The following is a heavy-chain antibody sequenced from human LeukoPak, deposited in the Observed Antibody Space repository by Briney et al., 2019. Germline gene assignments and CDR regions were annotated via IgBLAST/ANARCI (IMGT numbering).Heavy chain of an antibody. Sequence: GGSLRLSCAASGFTFSSYSMNWVRQAPGKGLEWVSYISSSSSTIYSAGSVKGRFTISRDNAKHSLYLQMNSLRDEDTAVYYCAREDYFGNGYWGQGTLVTVSS. CDR1: GFTFSSYS. V-gene: IGHV3-48*02. J-gene: IGHJ4*02. D-gene: IGHD4-23*01. CDR3: AREDYFGNGY. CDR2: ISSSSSTI.